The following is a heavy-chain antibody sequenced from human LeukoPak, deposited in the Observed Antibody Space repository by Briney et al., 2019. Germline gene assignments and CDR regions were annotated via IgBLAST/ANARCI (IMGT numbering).Heavy chain of an antibody. V-gene: IGHV3-11*01. J-gene: IGHJ5*02. D-gene: IGHD3-22*01. CDR2: ISSSGSPV. CDR3: ARLRYYYDSSGYYH. Sequence: GGSLRLSCAASGFTFSDYYMSWIRQAPGKGLEWISYISSSGSPVSYADSVKGRFTISRDNAKNSLYLQMNSLRAEVTAVYYCARLRYYYDSSGYYHWGQGTLVTVSS. CDR1: GFTFSDYY.